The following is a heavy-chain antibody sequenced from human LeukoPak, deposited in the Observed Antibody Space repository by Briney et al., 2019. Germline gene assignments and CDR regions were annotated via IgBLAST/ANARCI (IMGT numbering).Heavy chain of an antibody. CDR2: INTYNGNT. D-gene: IGHD2-15*01. CDR3: ARHCSHPHFDY. CDR1: GYTFTSYA. J-gene: IGHJ4*02. Sequence: ASVNVSCKASGYTFTSYAFSWVRQAPGQGLEWMGWINTYNGNTDYAQKLQGRVTMTTDTSASTAYMDLRSLRSDDTAVYYCARHCSHPHFDYWGQGTLVTVSS. V-gene: IGHV1-18*01.